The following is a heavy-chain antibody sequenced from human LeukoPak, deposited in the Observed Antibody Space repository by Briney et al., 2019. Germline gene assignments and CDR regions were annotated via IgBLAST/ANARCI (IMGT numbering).Heavy chain of an antibody. D-gene: IGHD6-13*01. Sequence: GGSLRLSCAASGFTFSSYWMHWVRQAPGKGLVWVSRINSDGSSTSYADSVKGRFTISRDNAKNSLYLQMNSLRAEDTAVYYCAKDRDVAAAGTEYFDYWGQGTLVTVSS. V-gene: IGHV3-74*01. CDR1: GFTFSSYW. CDR3: AKDRDVAAAGTEYFDY. J-gene: IGHJ4*02. CDR2: INSDGSST.